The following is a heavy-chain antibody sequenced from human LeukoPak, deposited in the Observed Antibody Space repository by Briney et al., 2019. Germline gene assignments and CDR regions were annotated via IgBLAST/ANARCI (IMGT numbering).Heavy chain of an antibody. CDR3: ARVRVRNPNFDY. J-gene: IGHJ4*02. D-gene: IGHD1-1*01. Sequence: ASVKVSCKASGYTFTGYYMHWVRQAPGQGLEWMGWINPNSGGTNYAQKFQGRVTMTRDTSISTAYMELSRLRSDDTAVYYCARVRVRNPNFDYWGQGTLVTVSS. CDR1: GYTFTGYY. CDR2: INPNSGGT. V-gene: IGHV1-2*02.